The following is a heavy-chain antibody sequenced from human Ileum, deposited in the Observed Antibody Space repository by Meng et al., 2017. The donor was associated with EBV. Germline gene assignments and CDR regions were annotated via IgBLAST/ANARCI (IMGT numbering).Heavy chain of an antibody. D-gene: IGHD1-26*01. Sequence: HAPARVLAPPSEILSLPCVISGGSLSSDYGWRWARQSPEKGLEWIGEMYPTGPTYYNPSLKGRVSISIDKSKNQLSLKLNSVTAADTAVYYCVRGGTYYLSYWGQGSLVTVSS. J-gene: IGHJ4*02. CDR3: VRGGTYYLSY. CDR2: MYPTGPT. V-gene: IGHV4/OR15-8*02. CDR1: GGSLSSDYG.